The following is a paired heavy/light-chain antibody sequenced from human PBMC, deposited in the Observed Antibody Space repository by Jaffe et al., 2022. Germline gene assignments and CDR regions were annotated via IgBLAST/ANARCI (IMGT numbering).Light chain of an antibody. J-gene: IGKJ2*01. V-gene: IGKV3-11*01. CDR3: LQRGNWPET. CDR2: DAS. CDR1: QSVSSY. Sequence: EIVLTQSPATLSLSPGEGATLSCRASQSVSSYLAWYQQKPGQAPRLLIYDASNRATGIPARFSGSESGTDFTLTISSLEPEDFAVYYCLQRGNWPETFGQGTKLEIK.
Heavy chain of an antibody. J-gene: IGHJ4*02. CDR3: VRYGAYGDRHYFDY. D-gene: IGHD4-17*01. CDR2: IYYDGST. Sequence: QVQLQESGPGLVKPSETLSLTCTVSGGSISGYYWSWIRQPPGKGLESIGFIYYDGSTRYNPSLESRVTISVDTSKNQFSLKLSSVSAADTALYYCVRYGAYGDRHYFDYWGQGTLVTVSS. CDR1: GGSISGYY. V-gene: IGHV4-59*01.